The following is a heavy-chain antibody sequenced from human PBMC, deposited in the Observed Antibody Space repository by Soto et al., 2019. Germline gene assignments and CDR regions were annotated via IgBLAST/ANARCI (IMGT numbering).Heavy chain of an antibody. CDR2: IIPIFGTA. J-gene: IGHJ3*02. Sequence: SVKVSCKASGGTFSSYAISWVRQAPGQGLEWMGGIIPIFGTANYAQKFQGRVTVTADKSTSKAYMELSSLRSEDTAVYYCARARLATMIVLPPDAFDIWGQGTMVTVSS. V-gene: IGHV1-69*06. CDR3: ARARLATMIVLPPDAFDI. CDR1: GGTFSSYA. D-gene: IGHD3-22*01.